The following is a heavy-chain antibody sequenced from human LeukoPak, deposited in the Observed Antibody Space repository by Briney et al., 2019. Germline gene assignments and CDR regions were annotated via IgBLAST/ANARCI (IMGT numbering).Heavy chain of an antibody. J-gene: IGHJ4*02. CDR3: ARDSVTTSQIDY. CDR2: IYYSGST. Sequence: SETLSLTCTVSGGSISSGGYYWSWIRQPPGKGLEWIGYIYYSGSTYYNPSLKSRATISLDTSKNQFSLRLSSVTAADTAVYYCARDSVTTSQIDYWGQGTLVTVSS. V-gene: IGHV4-30-4*08. CDR1: GGSISSGGYY. D-gene: IGHD4-17*01.